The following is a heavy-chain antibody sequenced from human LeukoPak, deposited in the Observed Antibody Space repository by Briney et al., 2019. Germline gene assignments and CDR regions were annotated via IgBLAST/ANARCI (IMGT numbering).Heavy chain of an antibody. D-gene: IGHD2-15*01. CDR3: GRGGYCSGGSCNSFFGTT. CDR1: SGSSSSGCYY. CDR2: IWYKGNT. Sequence: SHTLSLICTVSSGSSSSGCYYWTWIRQHRGNGLVWIWYIWYKGNTYYNPSVKSRVTITVDTSKNQFSLKLTFVTAADTALYYCGRGGYCSGGSCNSFFGTTWGQGTVVTVS. V-gene: IGHV4-31*03. J-gene: IGHJ5*02.